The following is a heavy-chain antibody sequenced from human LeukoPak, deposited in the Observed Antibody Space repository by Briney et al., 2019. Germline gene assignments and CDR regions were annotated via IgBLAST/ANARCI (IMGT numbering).Heavy chain of an antibody. V-gene: IGHV1-8*01. D-gene: IGHD6-13*01. CDR3: ARVSSSWSGYYFDY. J-gene: IGHJ4*02. CDR1: GYTFTSYD. CDR2: MNPNSGNT. Sequence: ASVKVSCKASGYTFTSYDINWVRQATGQGLEWMGWMNPNSGNTGYAQKFQGRVTMTRNTSISTDYMELSSLRSEDTAVYYCARVSSSWSGYYFDYWGQGTLVTVSS.